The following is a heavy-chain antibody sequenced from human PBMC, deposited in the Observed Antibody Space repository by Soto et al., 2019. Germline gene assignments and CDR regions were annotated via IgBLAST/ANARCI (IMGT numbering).Heavy chain of an antibody. Sequence: PSETLSLTCPVSGGSISSYYLSWIRQPPGKGLEWIGYIYYSGSTNYNPSLKSRVTISVDTSKNQFSLKLSSVTAADTAVYYCAREGSVAARAYNWFDPWGQGTLVTVSS. CDR2: IYYSGST. CDR3: AREGSVAARAYNWFDP. CDR1: GGSISSYY. V-gene: IGHV4-59*01. D-gene: IGHD6-6*01. J-gene: IGHJ5*02.